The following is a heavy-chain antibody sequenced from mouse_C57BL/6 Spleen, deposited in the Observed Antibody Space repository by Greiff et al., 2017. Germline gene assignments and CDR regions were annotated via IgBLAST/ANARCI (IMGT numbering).Heavy chain of an antibody. J-gene: IGHJ2*01. CDR3: ARETGFFDY. CDR2: IYPGDGDT. D-gene: IGHD4-1*01. V-gene: IGHV1-82*01. Sequence: VQRVESGPELVKPGASVKISCKASGYAFSSSWMNWVKQRPGKGLEWIGRIYPGDGDTNYNGKFKGKATLTADKSSSTAYMQLSSLTSEDSAVYFCARETGFFDYWGQGTTLTVSS. CDR1: GYAFSSSW.